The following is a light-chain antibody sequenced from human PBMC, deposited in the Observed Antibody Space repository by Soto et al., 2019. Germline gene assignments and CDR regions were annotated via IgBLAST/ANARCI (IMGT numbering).Light chain of an antibody. CDR3: CSYAGDTTWV. CDR1: SSDVGSYNL. Sequence: QSVLTQPASVSGSPGQSITISCSGTSSDVGSYNLVSWYQQHPGKAPKLMIYEGSKWPSGVSNRFSGSKSGNTASLTISGLQAEDEADYYCCSYAGDTTWVFGGGTKLTVL. CDR2: EGS. J-gene: IGLJ3*02. V-gene: IGLV2-23*01.